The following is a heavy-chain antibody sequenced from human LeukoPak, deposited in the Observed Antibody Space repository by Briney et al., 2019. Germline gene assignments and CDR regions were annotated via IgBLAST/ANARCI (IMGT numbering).Heavy chain of an antibody. D-gene: IGHD3-3*01. CDR1: GGSISSSNW. Sequence: SETLSLTCAVSGGSISSSNWWSWVRQPPGKGLEWIGYIYYSGGTSYNPSLDSRVTMSVDTSKNQFSLNLSPVTAADTAIYYCARGGYYTLEYYYYMEVWGKGTTVTVSS. CDR2: IYYSGGT. J-gene: IGHJ6*03. CDR3: ARGGYYTLEYYYYMEV. V-gene: IGHV4-4*02.